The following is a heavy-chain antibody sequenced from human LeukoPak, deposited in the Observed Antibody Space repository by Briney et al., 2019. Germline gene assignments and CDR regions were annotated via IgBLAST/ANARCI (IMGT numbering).Heavy chain of an antibody. CDR1: GGSFSGYY. V-gene: IGHV4-34*01. J-gene: IGHJ4*02. CDR2: INHSGST. D-gene: IGHD5-18*01. Sequence: SETLSLTCAVYGGSFSGYYWSWIRQPPGKGLEWIGEINHSGSTNYNPSLKSRVTISVDTSKNQFSLKLSSVTAADTAVYYCARGKYRGYSYWGQGTLVTVSS. CDR3: ARGKYRGYSY.